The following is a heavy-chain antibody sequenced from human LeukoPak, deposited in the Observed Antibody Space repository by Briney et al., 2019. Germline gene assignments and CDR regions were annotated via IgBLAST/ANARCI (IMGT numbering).Heavy chain of an antibody. V-gene: IGHV3-23*01. D-gene: IGHD2-15*01. J-gene: IGHJ4*02. CDR1: GFTFSTFA. Sequence: PGGSLRLSCAASGFTFSTFAMLWVRQPRGKGLEWVSSIFPSGGEIHYADSVKGRFTISRDSSKNTLFLQMNRLRPEDAAVYYCAKAPVTTCRGAFCYPFDYWGLGTLVTVSS. CDR2: IFPSGGEI. CDR3: AKAPVTTCRGAFCYPFDY.